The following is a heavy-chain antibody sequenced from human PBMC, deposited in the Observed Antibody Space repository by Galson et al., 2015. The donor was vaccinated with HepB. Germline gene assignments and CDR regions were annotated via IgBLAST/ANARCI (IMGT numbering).Heavy chain of an antibody. V-gene: IGHV3-30-3*01. Sequence: SLRLSCAASGFTFSDYAMHWVRQAPGKGLEWVAIISYDGNIKYFADSVKGRFTISRDDSKNTLYLQMDSLRPEDTAVYYCAREGGRTNGVCYGSDSWGQGTLVTVSS. D-gene: IGHD2-8*01. CDR2: ISYDGNIK. CDR1: GFTFSDYA. J-gene: IGHJ4*02. CDR3: AREGGRTNGVCYGSDS.